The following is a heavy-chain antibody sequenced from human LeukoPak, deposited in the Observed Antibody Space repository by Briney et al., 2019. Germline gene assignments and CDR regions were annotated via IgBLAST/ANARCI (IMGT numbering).Heavy chain of an antibody. CDR3: ARISSGTLSGSYS. CDR2: INPNNGDT. V-gene: IGHV1-2*02. Sequence: EASVKVSCKASGFTFTGYYIHWVRQAPGQGLEWMGWINPNNGDTNYAQKFQGRVSMTRDTSISTAYMELSRLRSDNTAVYYCARISSGTLSGSYSWGQGTLVTVSS. J-gene: IGHJ4*02. D-gene: IGHD1-26*01. CDR1: GFTFTGYY.